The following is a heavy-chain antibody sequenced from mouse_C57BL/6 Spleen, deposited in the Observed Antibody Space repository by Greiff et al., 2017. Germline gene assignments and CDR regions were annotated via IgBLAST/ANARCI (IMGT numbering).Heavy chain of an antibody. CDR2: INPSNGGT. Sequence: VQLQQPGTELVKPGASVKLSCKASGYTFTSYWMHWVKQRPGQGLEWIGNINPSNGGTNYNEKFKSKATLTVDKSSSTAYMQLSSLTSEDSAVFYCARSPYGFYAMDYWGQGTSVTVSS. D-gene: IGHD2-2*01. J-gene: IGHJ4*01. CDR3: ARSPYGFYAMDY. CDR1: GYTFTSYW. V-gene: IGHV1-53*01.